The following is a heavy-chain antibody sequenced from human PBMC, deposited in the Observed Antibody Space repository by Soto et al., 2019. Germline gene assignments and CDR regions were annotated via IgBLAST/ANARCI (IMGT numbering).Heavy chain of an antibody. V-gene: IGHV1-69*12. Sequence: QVQLVQSGAEVKKPGSSVKVSCKASGGTFSSYAISWVRQAPGQGLEWMGGIIPIFGTANYAQKFQGRVXIXAXXSTSTAYMELSSLRSEDTAVYYCARWTTVENWFDPWGQGTLVTVSS. J-gene: IGHJ5*02. CDR2: IIPIFGTA. CDR3: ARWTTVENWFDP. CDR1: GGTFSSYA. D-gene: IGHD4-17*01.